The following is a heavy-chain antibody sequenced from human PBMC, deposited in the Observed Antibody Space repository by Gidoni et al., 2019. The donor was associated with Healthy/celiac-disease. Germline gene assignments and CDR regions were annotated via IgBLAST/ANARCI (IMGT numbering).Heavy chain of an antibody. CDR2: INPNSGGT. CDR1: GYTLTRYY. J-gene: IGHJ4*02. D-gene: IGHD6-13*01. Sequence: QVQLLQSGAEVKNHVASVNVSCQSSGYTLTRYYIHWVRQASGQGLEWLGRINPNSGGTNYAQKFQGRVTMTRDTSISTAYMELSRLRSDDTDVYYCARDSSSWYYWGQGTLVTVSS. CDR3: ARDSSSWYY. V-gene: IGHV1-2*05.